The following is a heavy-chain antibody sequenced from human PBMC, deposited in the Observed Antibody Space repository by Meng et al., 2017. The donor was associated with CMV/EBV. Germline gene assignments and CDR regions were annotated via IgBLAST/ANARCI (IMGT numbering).Heavy chain of an antibody. V-gene: IGHV4-34*01. CDR1: GGSFSGYY. CDR3: ARESMVRGED. CDR2: INHSGST. J-gene: IGHJ4*02. D-gene: IGHD3-10*01. Sequence: GQLQQWGPGLLKPSETLSLTCAFYGGSFSGYYWSWIRQPPGKGLEWIGEINHSGSTNYNPSLKSRVTISVDTSKNQFSLKLSSVTAADTAVYYCARESMVRGEDWGQGTLVIVSS.